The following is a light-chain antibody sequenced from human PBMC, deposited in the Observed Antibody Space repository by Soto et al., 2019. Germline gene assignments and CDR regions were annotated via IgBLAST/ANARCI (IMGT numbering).Light chain of an antibody. CDR1: SSGVGGYNY. J-gene: IGLJ1*01. Sequence: QSALAQPPSASGSPGQSVAISCTGTSSGVGGYNYVSWYQQHPGKAPKLMIYEVNKRPSGVPDRFSGSKSGNTASLTVSGLQAEDEADYYCSSYAGSSNVFGTGTKATVL. CDR3: SSYAGSSNV. V-gene: IGLV2-8*01. CDR2: EVN.